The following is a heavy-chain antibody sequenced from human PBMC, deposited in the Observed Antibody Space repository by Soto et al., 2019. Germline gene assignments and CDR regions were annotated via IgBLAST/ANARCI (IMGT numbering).Heavy chain of an antibody. CDR2: ITYDGGDK. J-gene: IGHJ4*02. D-gene: IGHD6-19*01. CDR1: GFTLSCCG. Sequence: QVQVVESGGGVVQPGRSLRLSCAASGFTLSCCGMHWVRQAPGKGLEWVGVITYDGGDKHYADSVKGRFTISRDSSENTVYLHMNSLRVEDSAIYYCAKEQSSGYYRVVDYWGQGTLVTVSS. CDR3: AKEQSSGYYRVVDY. V-gene: IGHV3-30*18.